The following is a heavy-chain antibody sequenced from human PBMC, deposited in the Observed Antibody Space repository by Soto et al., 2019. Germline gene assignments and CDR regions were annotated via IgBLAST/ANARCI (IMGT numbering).Heavy chain of an antibody. J-gene: IGHJ6*02. Sequence: ASVKVSCKASRYTFTGYYLHWVRQAPGQGLEWMGWINPKTGDTTYAQKFQGRVTLTRDTSISTAYMELGRLGSDDTAVYYCAPMGVWGQGTTVTVSS. CDR1: RYTFTGYY. V-gene: IGHV1-2*02. CDR3: APMGV. CDR2: INPKTGDT.